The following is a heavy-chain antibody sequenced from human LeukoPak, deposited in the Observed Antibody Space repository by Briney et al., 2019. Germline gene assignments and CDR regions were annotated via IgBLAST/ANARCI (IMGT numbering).Heavy chain of an antibody. D-gene: IGHD3-10*01. V-gene: IGHV3-48*03. J-gene: IGHJ4*02. CDR2: ISSSGSTI. Sequence: GGSLRLSCAASGFTFSSYEMNWVRQAPGQGLEWVSYISSSGSTIYYADSVKGRFTISRDNAKNSLYLQMNSLRAEDTAVYYCASQGYYYGSGSYYFDYWGQGTLVTVSS. CDR3: ASQGYYYGSGSYYFDY. CDR1: GFTFSSYE.